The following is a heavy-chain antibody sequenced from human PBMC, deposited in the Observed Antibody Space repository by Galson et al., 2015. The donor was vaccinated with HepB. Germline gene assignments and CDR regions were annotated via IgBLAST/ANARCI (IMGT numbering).Heavy chain of an antibody. CDR1: GLTFSDAW. CDR2: IKSKSGGEAT. D-gene: IGHD4-11*01. CDR3: TTGSVFDDNLNYSRFDY. J-gene: IGHJ4*02. V-gene: IGHV3-15*01. Sequence: SLRLSCAASGLTFSDAWMNWVRQAPGKGLEWIGHIKSKSGGEATDYVAPVKGRFNISRDDSKDTSYLQMNSLKTEDTAIYYCTTGSVFDDNLNYSRFDYWGQVTRVTVSS.